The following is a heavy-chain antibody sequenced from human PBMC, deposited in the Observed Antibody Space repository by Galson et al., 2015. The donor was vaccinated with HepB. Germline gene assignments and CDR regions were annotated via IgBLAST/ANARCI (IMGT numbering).Heavy chain of an antibody. CDR1: GGSISSSSYY. V-gene: IGHV4-39*01. Sequence: TLSLTCTVSGGSISSSSYYWGWIRQPPGKGLEWIGSIYYSGSTYYNPSLKSRVTISVDTSKNQFSLKLSSVTAADTAVYYCARQGGRITIFGVVPQNWFDPWGQGTLVTVSS. CDR3: ARQGGRITIFGVVPQNWFDP. J-gene: IGHJ5*02. D-gene: IGHD3-3*01. CDR2: IYYSGST.